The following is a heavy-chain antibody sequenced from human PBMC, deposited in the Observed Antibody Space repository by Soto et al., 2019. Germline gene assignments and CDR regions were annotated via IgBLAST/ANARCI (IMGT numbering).Heavy chain of an antibody. D-gene: IGHD3-9*01. CDR1: GYSISSGYY. Sequence: PSETLSLTCAVSGYSISSGYYWGWIRQPPGKGLEWIGSIYHSGSTYYNPSLKSRVTISVDTSKNQFSLKLISVTAADTAVYYCARLFYDILPDYWGQGTLVTVSS. CDR2: IYHSGST. V-gene: IGHV4-38-2*01. J-gene: IGHJ4*02. CDR3: ARLFYDILPDY.